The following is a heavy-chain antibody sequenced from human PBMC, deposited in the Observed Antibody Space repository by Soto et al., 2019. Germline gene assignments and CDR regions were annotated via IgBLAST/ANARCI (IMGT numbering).Heavy chain of an antibody. CDR1: GFTFSSYC. J-gene: IGHJ6*03. V-gene: IGHV3-33*01. D-gene: IGHD2-2*02. Sequence: GGSLRLSCAASGFTFSSYCMHWVRQAPGKGLEWVAVIWYDGSNKYYADSVKGRFTISRDNSKNTLYLQMNSLRAEDTAVYYCARVYCSSTSCYSPSYYYYMDVWGKGTTVTVSS. CDR3: ARVYCSSTSCYSPSYYYYMDV. CDR2: IWYDGSNK.